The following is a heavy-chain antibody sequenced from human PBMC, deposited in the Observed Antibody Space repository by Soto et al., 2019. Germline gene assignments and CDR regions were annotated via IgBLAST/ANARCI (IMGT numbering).Heavy chain of an antibody. J-gene: IGHJ2*01. V-gene: IGHV3-72*01. D-gene: IGHD6-13*01. CDR3: TKGEDSSSWYDWYFDL. Sequence: EVQLVESGGGLVQPGGSLRLSCAASGFIFSDHYMDWVRQAPGKGLEWVGRTRNKANSYTTEYAASVKGRFTISRDDSKITLYLQMNSLKTEDTAVYYCTKGEDSSSWYDWYFDLWGRGTLVTVSS. CDR2: TRNKANSYTT. CDR1: GFIFSDHY.